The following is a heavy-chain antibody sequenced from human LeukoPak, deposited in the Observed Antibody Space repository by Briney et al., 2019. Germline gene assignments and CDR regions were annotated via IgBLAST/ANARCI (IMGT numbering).Heavy chain of an antibody. CDR1: GFTVSSSY. CDR3: AREPRDQYNYGHFDY. V-gene: IGHV3-66*01. Sequence: GGSQRLSCAASGFTVSSSYMSWVRQAPGKGLEWVSSIYDGGTTHHADPLKGRFTISRDNSKNTLYLQTNSLTAEDTAVYYCAREPRDQYNYGHFDYWGQGILVTVSS. CDR2: IYDGGTT. D-gene: IGHD5-18*01. J-gene: IGHJ4*02.